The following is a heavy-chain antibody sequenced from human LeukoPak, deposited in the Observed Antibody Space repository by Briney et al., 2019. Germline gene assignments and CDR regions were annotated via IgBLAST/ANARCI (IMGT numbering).Heavy chain of an antibody. CDR1: GFTFSSYI. V-gene: IGHV3-21*04. Sequence: PGGSLRLSCAASGFTFSSYIMNWVRQAPGKGLEWVSSTSSSSDYIYYVDSVKGRFTISRDNAKKSLYLQMNSLRAEDTAIYFCAKCFPGELRAFDYWGQGTLVTVSS. D-gene: IGHD1-1*01. J-gene: IGHJ4*02. CDR2: TSSSSDYI. CDR3: AKCFPGELRAFDY.